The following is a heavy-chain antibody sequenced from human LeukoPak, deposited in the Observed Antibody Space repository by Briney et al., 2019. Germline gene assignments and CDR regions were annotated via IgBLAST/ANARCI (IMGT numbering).Heavy chain of an antibody. J-gene: IGHJ4*02. Sequence: PGGSLRLSCAASGFTFSSYGMHWIRQAPGKGLEWVAVISYDGSNKYYADSVKGRFTISRDNAKNSLYLQMNSLRAEDTAVYYCARDRGRWGQGTLVTVSS. CDR1: GFTFSSYG. V-gene: IGHV3-30*03. CDR2: ISYDGSNK. CDR3: ARDRGR.